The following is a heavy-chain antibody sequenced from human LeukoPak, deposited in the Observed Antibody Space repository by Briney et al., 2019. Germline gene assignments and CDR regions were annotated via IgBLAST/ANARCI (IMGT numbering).Heavy chain of an antibody. D-gene: IGHD1-26*01. CDR3: AGRVGDSAFDI. Sequence: PSETLSLTCTVSGCSISSYYWRWVRQPPGKGLEWIGYISYTGSTNYNPSLKSRVTISVDTSKNQFSLNLTSVTAADTAVYYCAGRVGDSAFDIWGPGTMVTVSS. CDR1: GCSISSYY. J-gene: IGHJ3*02. CDR2: ISYTGST. V-gene: IGHV4-59*08.